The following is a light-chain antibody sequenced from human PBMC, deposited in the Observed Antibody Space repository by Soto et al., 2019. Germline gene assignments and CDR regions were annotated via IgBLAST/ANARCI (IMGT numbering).Light chain of an antibody. Sequence: DIQMTQSPSSLSASVGDRVTITCRASQSISSYLHWYQQKPGKAPKLPIYAASSLQSGVPSRFSGSGSGTDFTLTISSLQPEDFATYYCQRSFSTPHTFGGGTKVEIK. CDR1: QSISSY. V-gene: IGKV1-39*01. CDR2: AAS. CDR3: QRSFSTPHT. J-gene: IGKJ4*01.